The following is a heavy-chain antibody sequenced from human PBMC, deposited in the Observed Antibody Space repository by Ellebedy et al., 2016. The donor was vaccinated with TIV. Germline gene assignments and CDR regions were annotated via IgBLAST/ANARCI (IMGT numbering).Heavy chain of an antibody. Sequence: AASVKVSCKVSGYTLTELSMHWMRQAPGKGLEWMGGFDPEDGETIYAQKFQGRVTMTEDTSTDTAYMELSSLRSEDTAVYYCATVLRMLYYYYGMDVWGQGTTVTVSS. D-gene: IGHD2-8*01. CDR2: FDPEDGET. V-gene: IGHV1-24*01. J-gene: IGHJ6*02. CDR1: GYTLTELS. CDR3: ATVLRMLYYYYGMDV.